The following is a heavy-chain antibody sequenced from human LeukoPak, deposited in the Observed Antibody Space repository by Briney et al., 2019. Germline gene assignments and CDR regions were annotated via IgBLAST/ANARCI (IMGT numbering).Heavy chain of an antibody. CDR1: GGSISSYY. CDR3: ARVSEAVAGTGWFDP. J-gene: IGHJ5*02. Sequence: SETLSLTCTVSGGSISSYYWSWIRQPPGKGLEWIGYICYSGSTNYNPSLKSRVTISVDTSKNQFSLKLSSVTAADTAVYYCARVSEAVAGTGWFDPWGQGTLVTVSS. CDR2: ICYSGST. V-gene: IGHV4-59*01. D-gene: IGHD6-19*01.